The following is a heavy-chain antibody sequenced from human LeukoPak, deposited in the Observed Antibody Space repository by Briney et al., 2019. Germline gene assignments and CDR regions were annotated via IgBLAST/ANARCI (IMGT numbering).Heavy chain of an antibody. D-gene: IGHD6-19*01. CDR1: GFTFSSYA. V-gene: IGHV3-23*01. Sequence: PGGSLRLSCAASGFTFSSYAMSWVRQAPGKGLEWVSAISGSGGSTYYADSVKGRFTISRDNSKNTLYLQMNSLRAEDTAVYYCARSNGWYGEYFDYWGQGTLVTVSS. J-gene: IGHJ4*02. CDR3: ARSNGWYGEYFDY. CDR2: ISGSGGST.